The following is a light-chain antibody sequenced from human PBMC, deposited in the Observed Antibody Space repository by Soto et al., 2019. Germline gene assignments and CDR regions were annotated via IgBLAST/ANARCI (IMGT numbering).Light chain of an antibody. J-gene: IGKJ4*01. V-gene: IGKV1-12*01. CDR3: QQANSFPLT. CDR1: QDISSW. CDR2: GAS. Sequence: DIQMTHSPSSVAASVGDRVTITCRASQDISSWLAWSQQKPGKAPKLLIYGASTLPSGVPSRFSGSGSGTDFTLTISSLQPEDFATYYCQQANSFPLTFGGGTKVDIK.